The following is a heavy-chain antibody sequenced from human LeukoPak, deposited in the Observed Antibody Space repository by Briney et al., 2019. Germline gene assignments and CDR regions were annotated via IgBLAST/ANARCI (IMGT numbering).Heavy chain of an antibody. D-gene: IGHD2-2*01. CDR2: INHSGST. CDR3: ARDRGCSSTSCYGYYYYMDV. CDR1: GGSFSGYY. J-gene: IGHJ6*03. Sequence: SETLSLTCAVYGGSFSGYYWSWIRQPPGKGLEWIGEINHSGSTNYNPSLKSRVTISVDASKNQFSLKLSSVTAADTAVYYCARDRGCSSTSCYGYYYYMDVWGKGTTVTVSS. V-gene: IGHV4-34*01.